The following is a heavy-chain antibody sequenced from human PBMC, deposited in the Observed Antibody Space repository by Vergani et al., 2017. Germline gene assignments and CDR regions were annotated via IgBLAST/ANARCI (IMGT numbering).Heavy chain of an antibody. CDR2: LTGGGGST. D-gene: IGHD1-26*01. Sequence: EVQLLESGGSLKQPGGSVRLSCAASGFTFSTYAMHWVRQAPGKGLEWVSALTGGGGSTYYADSFKGRFIISRDNSRDTLYLQMNSLRPEDTATYYCVNDAVSYENFFVSGGRETLVTVAS. CDR3: VNDAVSYENFFVS. V-gene: IGHV3-23*01. CDR1: GFTFSTYA. J-gene: IGHJ4*02.